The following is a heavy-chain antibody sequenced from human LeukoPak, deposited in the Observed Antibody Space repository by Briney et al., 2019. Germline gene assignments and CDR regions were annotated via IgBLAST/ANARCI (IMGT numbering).Heavy chain of an antibody. D-gene: IGHD1-26*01. CDR3: AAVFRWELLSVHAFDI. CDR2: IVVGSGIT. Sequence: TSVTVSFKASGFTSSPSAVQWVRQGRGQRLERIGWIVVGSGITNYAEKFQERVTITRDTSTSTAHMELSSLRSEDTAVYYCAAVFRWELLSVHAFDIWGQGTMVTVSS. V-gene: IGHV1-58*01. J-gene: IGHJ3*02. CDR1: GFTSSPSA.